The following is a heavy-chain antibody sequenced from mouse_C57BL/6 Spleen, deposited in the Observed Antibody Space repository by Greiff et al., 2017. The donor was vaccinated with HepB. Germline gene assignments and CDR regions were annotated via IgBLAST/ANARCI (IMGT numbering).Heavy chain of an antibody. V-gene: IGHV1-64*01. Sequence: QVQLQHPGAELVKPGASVKLSCKASGYTFTSYWMHWVKQRPGQGLEWIGMIHPNSGSTNYNEKFKSKATLTVDKSSSTAYMQLSSLTSEDSAVYYCARGNPYYAMDYWGQGTSVTVSS. CDR2: IHPNSGST. D-gene: IGHD2-1*01. CDR3: ARGNPYYAMDY. CDR1: GYTFTSYW. J-gene: IGHJ4*01.